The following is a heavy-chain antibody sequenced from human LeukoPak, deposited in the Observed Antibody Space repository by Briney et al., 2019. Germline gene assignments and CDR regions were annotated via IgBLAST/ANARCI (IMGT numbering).Heavy chain of an antibody. J-gene: IGHJ4*02. CDR3: ARPVSGSYYNRTPFDD. CDR2: ISYDGSHE. V-gene: IGHV3-30-3*01. CDR1: GFTLRNYA. D-gene: IGHD3-10*01. Sequence: GRSLRLSCAASGFTLRNYAIHWVRQAPGKGLEWVAVISYDGSHERYADSVKGRFTISRDNSKNTLYLEMNSLRAEDTAVYYCARPVSGSYYNRTPFDDWGQGTLVSVSS.